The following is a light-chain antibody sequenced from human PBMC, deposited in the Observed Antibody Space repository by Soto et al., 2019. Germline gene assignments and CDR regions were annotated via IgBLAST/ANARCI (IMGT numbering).Light chain of an antibody. J-gene: IGLJ1*01. CDR2: EVN. V-gene: IGLV2-14*01. CDR3: CSYSISTAYL. CDR1: SSDVGGYDY. Sequence: QSALTQPASVSGSPGQSITISCTGTSSDVGGYDYVSWYQLHPGKAPKLMVFEVNNRPSGVSYRFSGSKSGNTASLTISGLQAEEEADYFCCSYSISTAYLFGTWTKLTVL.